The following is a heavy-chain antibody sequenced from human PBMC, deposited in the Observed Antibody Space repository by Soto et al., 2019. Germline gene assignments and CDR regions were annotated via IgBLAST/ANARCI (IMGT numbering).Heavy chain of an antibody. Sequence: ASVKVSCKASGYTYTSYAMHWVRQAPGQRLEWMGWINAGNGNTKYSQKFQGRVTITRDTSASTAYMELSSLRSEDTAVYYCARGIFPVFEGAPLYYNYYYHGMDVWGQGTTVTVSS. D-gene: IGHD3-3*01. CDR1: GYTYTSYA. J-gene: IGHJ6*02. V-gene: IGHV1-3*01. CDR2: INAGNGNT. CDR3: ARGIFPVFEGAPLYYNYYYHGMDV.